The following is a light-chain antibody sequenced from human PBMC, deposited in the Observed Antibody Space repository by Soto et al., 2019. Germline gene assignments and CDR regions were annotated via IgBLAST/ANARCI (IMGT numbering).Light chain of an antibody. CDR1: SSDVGSYNL. V-gene: IGLV2-23*02. CDR2: EAT. Sequence: QSALTQPASVSGSPGQSITISCTGTSSDVGSYNLVSWYQHLPGKAPKLMIFEATKRPPGVSTRFSGSKSGNTASLTISGLQPEYDSDYYCSSYAGSGIVVVFGGGTKLTVL. CDR3: SSYAGSGIVVV. J-gene: IGLJ3*02.